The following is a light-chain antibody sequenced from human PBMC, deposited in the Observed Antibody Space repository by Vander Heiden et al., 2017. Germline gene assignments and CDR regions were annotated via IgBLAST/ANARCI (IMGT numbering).Light chain of an antibody. CDR1: EDITIY. CDR3: HQYDNLPYT. Sequence: DFQMTQSPSSLSASVGDRVTITCQASEDITIYLNWYQQKPGKAPQLLIYDTSNLETGLSSRFSGSGSGTYFTFTISSLQPEDIATYYCHQYDNLPYTFGQGTKLGIK. CDR2: DTS. V-gene: IGKV1-33*01. J-gene: IGKJ2*01.